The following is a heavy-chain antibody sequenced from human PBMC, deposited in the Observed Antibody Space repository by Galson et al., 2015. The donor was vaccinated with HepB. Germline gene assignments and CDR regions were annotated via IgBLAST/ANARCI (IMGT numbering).Heavy chain of an antibody. J-gene: IGHJ4*02. Sequence: SLRLSCAASGFTVSSNYMSWVRQAPGKGLEWVSVIYSGGSTYYADSVKGRFTISRDNSKNTLYLQMNSLRAEDTAVYYCARGSIAAAGYEVLAYWGQETLVTVSS. CDR1: GFTVSSNY. CDR3: ARGSIAAAGYEVLAY. V-gene: IGHV3-66*01. CDR2: IYSGGST. D-gene: IGHD6-13*01.